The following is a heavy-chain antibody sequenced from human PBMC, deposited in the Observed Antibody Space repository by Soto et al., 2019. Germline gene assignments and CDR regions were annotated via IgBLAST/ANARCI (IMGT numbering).Heavy chain of an antibody. CDR2: ISAYNCNT. Sequence: QVQLVQSVAEVKKPGAPVKVSCKASGYTFTSYGISGVRQAPGQGLEWREWISAYNCNTNYAQKLSGRVTMTTDEVRSTAYVELRSLRSDDTAMYYCASDSELELRVYEYYGMGVWGKGTTVTVCS. J-gene: IGHJ6*04. D-gene: IGHD1-7*01. V-gene: IGHV1-18*01. CDR3: ASDSELELRVYEYYGMGV. CDR1: GYTFTSYG.